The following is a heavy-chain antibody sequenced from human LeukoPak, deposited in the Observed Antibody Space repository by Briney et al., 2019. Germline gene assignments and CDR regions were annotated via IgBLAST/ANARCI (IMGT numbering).Heavy chain of an antibody. CDR2: INHSGST. V-gene: IGHV4-34*01. D-gene: IGHD3-22*01. CDR3: ARDYDSSGYYYGYYFDY. Sequence: SETLSLTCAVYGGSFSGYYWSWIRQPPGKGLEWIGEINHSGSTNYNPSLKNRVTISVDTSKNQFSLKLSSVTAADTAVYYCARDYDSSGYYYGYYFDYWGQGTLVTVSS. CDR1: GGSFSGYY. J-gene: IGHJ4*02.